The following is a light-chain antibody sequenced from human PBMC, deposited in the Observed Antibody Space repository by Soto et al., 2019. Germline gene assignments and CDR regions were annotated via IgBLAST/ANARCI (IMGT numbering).Light chain of an antibody. CDR1: HIVISN. J-gene: IGKJ5*01. CDR2: GAS. Sequence: EIVMAQSPVTLSLSPGEGGTLSCSASHIVISNLAWYQQKPGQSPRLLIYGASTRATGIPDRFSGSGSGTDFTLTISSLQSEDFAIYYCQQYYDWPITFGQGTRLENK. CDR3: QQYYDWPIT. V-gene: IGKV3D-15*01.